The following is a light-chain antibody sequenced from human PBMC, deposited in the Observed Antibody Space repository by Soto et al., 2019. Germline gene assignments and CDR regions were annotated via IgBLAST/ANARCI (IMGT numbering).Light chain of an antibody. J-gene: IGKJ4*01. V-gene: IGKV3D-15*01. CDR2: GAS. CDR3: QQYDNWPPLT. CDR1: RSVSSN. Sequence: EILMTQSPATLSLSPGERDNLSCRASRSVSSNLAWYQQRRGQAPRLLIYGASSRATGIPARFSGSGSGTEFTLTISSLQSEDFAVYYCQQYDNWPPLTFGGGTKVDIK.